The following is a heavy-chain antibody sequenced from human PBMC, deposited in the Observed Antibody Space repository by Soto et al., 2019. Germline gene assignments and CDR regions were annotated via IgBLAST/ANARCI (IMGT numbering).Heavy chain of an antibody. CDR2: ISYDGSNK. D-gene: IGHD5-12*01. CDR1: GFTFSSYG. CDR3: AKDHVDMATINFGYYYGMDV. J-gene: IGHJ6*02. Sequence: GGSLRLSCAASGFTFSSYGMHWVRQAPGKGLEWVAVISYDGSNKYYADSVKGRFTISRDNSKNTLYLQMNSLRAEDTAVYYCAKDHVDMATINFGYYYGMDVWGQGTTVTVSS. V-gene: IGHV3-30*18.